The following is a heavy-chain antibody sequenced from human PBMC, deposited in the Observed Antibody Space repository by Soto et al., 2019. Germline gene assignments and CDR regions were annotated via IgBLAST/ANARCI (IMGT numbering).Heavy chain of an antibody. D-gene: IGHD4-17*01. J-gene: IGHJ4*02. Sequence: SETLSLTCAVSGGSISSGGYSWSWIRQPPGKGLEWIGYIYHSGSTYYNPSLKSRVTISVDRSKNQFSLKLSSVTAADTAVYYCAREKNGDHDYQGQGTWVTVSS. CDR1: GGSISSGGYS. CDR3: AREKNGDHDY. V-gene: IGHV4-30-2*01. CDR2: IYHSGST.